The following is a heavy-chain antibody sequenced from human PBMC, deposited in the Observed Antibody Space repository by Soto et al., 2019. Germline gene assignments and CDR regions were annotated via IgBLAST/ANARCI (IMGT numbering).Heavy chain of an antibody. V-gene: IGHV4-30-4*01. Sequence: TLSLTCTVSGSSISSGDYYWSWIRQPPGKGLEWIGYIYYSGSTYYNPSLKSRVTISVDTSKNQFSLKLSSVTAADTAVYYCARAHSSSWYGWFDPWGQGTLVTVSS. CDR1: GSSISSGDYY. D-gene: IGHD6-13*01. CDR3: ARAHSSSWYGWFDP. CDR2: IYYSGST. J-gene: IGHJ5*02.